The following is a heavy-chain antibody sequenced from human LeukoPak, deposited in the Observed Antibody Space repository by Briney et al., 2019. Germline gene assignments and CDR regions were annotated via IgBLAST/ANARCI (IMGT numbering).Heavy chain of an antibody. Sequence: GRSLRLSCAASGFTFSSYAMHWVRQAPGKGLEWVAVISYDGSNKYYADSVKGRFTISRDNAKNSLYLQMNSLRAEDTALYYCAKDMANDSSGYYYGGVLDYWGQGTLVTVSS. CDR2: ISYDGSNK. J-gene: IGHJ4*02. CDR3: AKDMANDSSGYYYGGVLDY. CDR1: GFTFSSYA. D-gene: IGHD3-22*01. V-gene: IGHV3-30*04.